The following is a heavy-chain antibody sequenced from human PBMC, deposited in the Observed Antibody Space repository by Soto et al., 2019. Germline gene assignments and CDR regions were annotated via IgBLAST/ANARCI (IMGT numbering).Heavy chain of an antibody. J-gene: IGHJ4*02. V-gene: IGHV3-15*01. CDR1: W. CDR3: STFMVLR. Sequence: WMSWVRQAPGKGLEWVGRIKKGADGGTTDYAAPVKGRFTISRDDSKNTLYLQMNSLKTEDTAVYYCSTFMVLRWGQGTLVTVSS. CDR2: IKKGADGGTT. D-gene: IGHD2-8*01.